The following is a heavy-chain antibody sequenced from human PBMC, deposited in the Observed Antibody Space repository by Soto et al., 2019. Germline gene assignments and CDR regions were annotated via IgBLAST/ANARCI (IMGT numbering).Heavy chain of an antibody. V-gene: IGHV1-18*01. Sequence: GASVKVSCKASGYTFTSYAMHWVRQAPGQRLEWMGWISAYNGNTNYAQKLQGRVTMTTDTSTSTAYMELRSLRSDDTAVYYCASSKVGATGTMDYWGQGTLVTVSS. CDR3: ASSKVGATGTMDY. D-gene: IGHD1-26*01. J-gene: IGHJ4*02. CDR2: ISAYNGNT. CDR1: GYTFTSYA.